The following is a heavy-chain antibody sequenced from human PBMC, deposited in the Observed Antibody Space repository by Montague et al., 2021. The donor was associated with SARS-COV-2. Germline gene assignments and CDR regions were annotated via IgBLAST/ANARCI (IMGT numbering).Heavy chain of an antibody. CDR2: IYLSGFT. CDR3: ARGGLGNRCFDY. J-gene: IGHJ4*02. V-gene: IGHV4-4*02. D-gene: IGHD3/OR15-3a*01. Sequence: SETLSLTCVVSDVSLSTSTWWSWVRQSPGKGLVWVGEIYLSGFTQYNPSVKSRVSISLDDSRSQFSLRLTSVTAADTAVYFCARGGLGNRCFDYWGQGTLVTVSS. CDR1: DVSLSTSTW.